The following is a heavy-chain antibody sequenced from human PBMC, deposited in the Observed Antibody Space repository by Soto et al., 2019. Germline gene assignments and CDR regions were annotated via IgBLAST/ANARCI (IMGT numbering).Heavy chain of an antibody. CDR2: ISGSGGST. J-gene: IGHJ4*02. Sequence: GGSLRLSCAASGFTFSSYAMSWVRQAQGKGLEWVSAISGSGGSTYYADSVKGRFTISRDNSKNTLYLQMNSLRAEDTAVYNCAKPEPNIMITFGGVIAHFDYWGQGTLVTVSS. D-gene: IGHD3-16*02. CDR3: AKPEPNIMITFGGVIAHFDY. V-gene: IGHV3-23*01. CDR1: GFTFSSYA.